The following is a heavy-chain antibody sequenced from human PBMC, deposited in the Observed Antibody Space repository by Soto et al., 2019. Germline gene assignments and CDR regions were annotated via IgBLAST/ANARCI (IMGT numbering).Heavy chain of an antibody. D-gene: IGHD6-13*01. J-gene: IGHJ4*02. V-gene: IGHV4-4*02. CDR2: IYHSGST. CDR1: GGSISSSNW. Sequence: SETLSLTCAVSGGSISSSNWWSWVRQPPGKGLEWIGEIYHSGSTNYNPSLKSRVTISVDKSKNQFALKLSSVTAADTAVYYCARVFTPNIAAAGTFDYWGQGTLVTVSS. CDR3: ARVFTPNIAAAGTFDY.